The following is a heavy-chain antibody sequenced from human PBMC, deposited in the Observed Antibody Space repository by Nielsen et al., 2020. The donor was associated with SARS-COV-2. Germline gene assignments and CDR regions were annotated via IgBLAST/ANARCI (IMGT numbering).Heavy chain of an antibody. CDR2: ISHSGIT. D-gene: IGHD3-22*01. CDR1: GASMSSGDYH. CDR3: ARHSSPPTNDY. Sequence: SETLSLTCTVSGASMSSGDYHWSWVRQTPGKGLEWLAFISHSGITYYNPSLKSRVTISIDASRSQFSLKVSSVTAADTAVYYCARHSSPPTNDYWGQGILVTVSS. V-gene: IGHV4-30-4*01. J-gene: IGHJ4*02.